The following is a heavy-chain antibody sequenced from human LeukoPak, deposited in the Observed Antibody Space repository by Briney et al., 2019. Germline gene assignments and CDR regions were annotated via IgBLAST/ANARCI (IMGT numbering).Heavy chain of an antibody. Sequence: GGSLRLSCAASGFTFSTFAMHWVRQAPGKGLEWVSAISGSGGKTYYADSVKGRFTISRDNSKNTLYLQMNSLRAEDTAVYYCAKETARPAGVFEYWGQGTRVTVSS. J-gene: IGHJ4*02. D-gene: IGHD1-14*01. CDR1: GFTFSTFA. CDR3: AKETARPAGVFEY. CDR2: ISGSGGKT. V-gene: IGHV3-23*01.